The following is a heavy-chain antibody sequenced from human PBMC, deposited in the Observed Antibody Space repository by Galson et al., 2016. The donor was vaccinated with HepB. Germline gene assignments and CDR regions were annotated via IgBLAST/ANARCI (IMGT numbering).Heavy chain of an antibody. Sequence: SLRLSCAASGFTFSDYYMNWIRRAPGKGLEWVSYISSSGTHTKYADSVKGRFTISRDNAENSLYLQMNGLRVEDTAVYYCARDPGATYCSGGDCLDYWGQGALVTVSS. J-gene: IGHJ4*02. CDR2: ISSSGTHT. CDR1: GFTFSDYY. V-gene: IGHV3-11*06. D-gene: IGHD2-15*01. CDR3: ARDPGATYCSGGDCLDY.